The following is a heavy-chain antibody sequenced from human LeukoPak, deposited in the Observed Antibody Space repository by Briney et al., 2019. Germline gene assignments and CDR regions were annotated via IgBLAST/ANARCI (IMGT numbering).Heavy chain of an antibody. CDR2: ISAYNGKT. CDR1: GYTFTSYG. V-gene: IGHV1-18*01. Sequence: ASVKLSCKASGYTFTSYGITWVRQAPGQGLESMGWISAYNGKTNYAQKLQGRVNMTTDTSTSTAYMELRSLRSDDTAVYYCARVRGDIVVVPAAMADYWGQGTLVTVYS. CDR3: ARVRGDIVVVPAAMADY. D-gene: IGHD2-2*01. J-gene: IGHJ4*02.